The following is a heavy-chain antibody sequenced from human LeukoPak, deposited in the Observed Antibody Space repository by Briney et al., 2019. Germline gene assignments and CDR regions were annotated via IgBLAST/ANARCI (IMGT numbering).Heavy chain of an antibody. J-gene: IGHJ4*02. CDR2: IYPGGSDT. V-gene: IGHV5-51*01. CDR1: GYSFTSYW. D-gene: IGHD3-10*01. CDR3: ARNLDRMVRTLGY. Sequence: GESLKISCKGSGYSFTSYWIGWVRQMPGKGLEWMGIIYPGGSDTRYSPSFQGQVTISADKSISTAYLQWSSLKASDTVMYYCARNLDRMVRTLGYWGQGTLATVSS.